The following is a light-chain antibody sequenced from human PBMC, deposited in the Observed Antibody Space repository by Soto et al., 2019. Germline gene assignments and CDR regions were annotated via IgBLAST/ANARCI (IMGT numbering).Light chain of an antibody. CDR2: DAS. Sequence: EIVLTQSPATLCLYPGERATLSCRASQSVRRYLAWYQQKPGQAPRLLIYDASNRATGIPGRFSGSGSGTAFTLTISSLEPEDFAVYYSEQRSDWPLTFGGGTKVEIK. J-gene: IGKJ4*01. V-gene: IGKV3-11*01. CDR1: QSVRRY. CDR3: EQRSDWPLT.